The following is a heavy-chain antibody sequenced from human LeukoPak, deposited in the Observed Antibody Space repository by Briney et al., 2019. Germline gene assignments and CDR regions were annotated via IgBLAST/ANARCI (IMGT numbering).Heavy chain of an antibody. J-gene: IGHJ4*02. D-gene: IGHD3-22*01. V-gene: IGHV4-59*01. CDR3: ARGKLYYDSSGMFDY. CDR2: IYYSGST. Sequence: PSETLSLTCTVSGGPISSYYWSWIRQPPGKGLERIGYIYYSGSTNYNPSLKSRVTISVDTSKNQFSLKLSSVTAADTAVYYCARGKLYYDSSGMFDYWGQGTLVTVSS. CDR1: GGPISSYY.